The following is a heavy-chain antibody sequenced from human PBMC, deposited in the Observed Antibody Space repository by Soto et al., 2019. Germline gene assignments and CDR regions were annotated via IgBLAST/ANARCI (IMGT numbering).Heavy chain of an antibody. CDR2: IYPGDSDT. CDR1: GYPLVTYW. Sequence: GESLKVSCKGSGYPLVTYWKGGAAQMPGKGLEWMGIIYPGDSDTKYNPSFQGQVTISADKSITTTYLQWSSLKASDTAIYYCAASIFYYGMDAWGQGTTVTVAS. CDR3: AASIFYYGMDA. J-gene: IGHJ6*02. V-gene: IGHV5-51*01.